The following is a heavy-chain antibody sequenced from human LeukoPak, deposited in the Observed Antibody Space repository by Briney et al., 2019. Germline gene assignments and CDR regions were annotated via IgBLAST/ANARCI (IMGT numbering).Heavy chain of an antibody. D-gene: IGHD5-24*01. Sequence: ASVKVSCKVSGYTFTDYYMHWVQQAPGKELEWMGLVDPEDGETIYAEKFQGRVTITADTSTDTAYMELSSLRSEDTAVYYCATEAKVEMATIDYWGQGTLVTVSS. J-gene: IGHJ4*02. V-gene: IGHV1-69-2*01. CDR1: GYTFTDYY. CDR3: ATEAKVEMATIDY. CDR2: VDPEDGET.